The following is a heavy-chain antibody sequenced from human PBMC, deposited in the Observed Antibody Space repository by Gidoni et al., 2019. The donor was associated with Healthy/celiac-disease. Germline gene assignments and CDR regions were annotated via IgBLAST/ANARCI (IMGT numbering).Heavy chain of an antibody. V-gene: IGHV3-23*01. CDR1: GFTFSSYA. Sequence: EVQQLVSGGGLVQAGGSLSLSCAAPGFTFSSYAMSGCRQAPGKGLEWVSAISVSGGSTYYADSVKGRFTISRSNAKNTLYLQMNSLRAEDTAVYYCAKSGDCYAFDIWGQGTMVTVSS. CDR3: AKSGDCYAFDI. D-gene: IGHD2-21*02. CDR2: ISVSGGST. J-gene: IGHJ3*02.